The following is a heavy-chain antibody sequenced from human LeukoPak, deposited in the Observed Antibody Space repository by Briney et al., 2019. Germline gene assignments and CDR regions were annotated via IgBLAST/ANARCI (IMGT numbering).Heavy chain of an antibody. Sequence: PSETLSLTCTISGGSVSSYYWNWIRQPPGTGLEWIGYIYSSGSTSYNPSLRSRVTMSGDTSKNQFSLKLRSVTAADTAVYYCARGKRAGDSYYFDYWGQGILVTVSS. D-gene: IGHD2-21*02. CDR3: ARGKRAGDSYYFDY. J-gene: IGHJ4*02. V-gene: IGHV4-59*02. CDR2: IYSSGST. CDR1: GGSVSSYY.